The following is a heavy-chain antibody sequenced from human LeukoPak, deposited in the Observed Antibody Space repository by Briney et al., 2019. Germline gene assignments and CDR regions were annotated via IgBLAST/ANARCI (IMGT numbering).Heavy chain of an antibody. CDR3: ARELNGAFDP. CDR1: GFTFSIYS. J-gene: IGHJ5*02. V-gene: IGHV3-21*01. Sequence: GGSLRLSCAASGFTFSIYSMNWVRQAPGKGLEWVSSISSSSSYIYYTDSVKGRFTISRDNAKNSLYLQMNSLRASDTAVYYCARELNGAFDPWGQGTLVTVSS. CDR2: ISSSSSYI. D-gene: IGHD1-1*01.